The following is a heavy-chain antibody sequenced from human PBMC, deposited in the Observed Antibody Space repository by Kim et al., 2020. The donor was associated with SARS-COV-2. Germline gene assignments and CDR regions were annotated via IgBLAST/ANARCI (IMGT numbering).Heavy chain of an antibody. CDR1: GGSISSSSYY. CDR3: ARQGIAVAAPVSVGVYYYNYGMDV. Sequence: SETLSLTCTVSGGSISSSSYYWGWIRQPPGKGLEWIGSIYYSGSTYYNPSLKSRVTISVDTSKNQFSLKLSSVTAADTAVYYCARQGIAVAAPVSVGVYYYNYGMDVWGQGTTVTVSS. J-gene: IGHJ6*02. CDR2: IYYSGST. V-gene: IGHV4-39*01. D-gene: IGHD6-19*01.